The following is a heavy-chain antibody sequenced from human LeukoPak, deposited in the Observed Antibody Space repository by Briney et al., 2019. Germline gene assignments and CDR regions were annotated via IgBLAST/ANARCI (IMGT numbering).Heavy chain of an antibody. Sequence: GASVKVSCKASGYTFTSYAMHWVRQAPGQRLEWIGWISIGDGRTHYGRKFQDRVSMTREMSSNTAFLELSSLRSDDTAVYFCSRSYYSSSWYYFDHWGQGTLVIVSS. CDR3: SRSYYSSSWYYFDH. CDR2: ISIGDGRT. J-gene: IGHJ4*02. D-gene: IGHD2-15*01. CDR1: GYTFTSYA. V-gene: IGHV1-3*04.